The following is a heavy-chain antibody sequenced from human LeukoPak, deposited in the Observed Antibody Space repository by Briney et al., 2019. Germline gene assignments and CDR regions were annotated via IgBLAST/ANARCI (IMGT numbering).Heavy chain of an antibody. Sequence: PGGSLRLSCAASGFTFSSYAMSWVRQAPGKGLEWVSSISGSGGSTYYADSVKGRFTISRDNSKTTLYLQMNSLRAEDTAVYYCAKDYSNYVGFDYWGQGTLVTVSS. V-gene: IGHV3-23*01. D-gene: IGHD4-11*01. CDR1: GFTFSSYA. CDR2: ISGSGGST. CDR3: AKDYSNYVGFDY. J-gene: IGHJ4*02.